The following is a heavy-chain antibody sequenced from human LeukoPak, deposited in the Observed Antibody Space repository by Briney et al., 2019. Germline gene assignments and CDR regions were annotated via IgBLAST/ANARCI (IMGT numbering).Heavy chain of an antibody. J-gene: IGHJ4*02. CDR1: TFTVSDKY. CDR2: IYGDGST. CDR3: VRDDDRPDNGLDY. V-gene: IGHV3-66*01. Sequence: GGSLRLSCAASTFTVSDKYMSWVRQAPGKGLEWVSVIYGDGSTYYADSVKCRFTMSRDNSKNTVYLQMNSLRAEDTAVYYCVRDDDRPDNGLDYWGQGTLVTVSS. D-gene: IGHD3-22*01.